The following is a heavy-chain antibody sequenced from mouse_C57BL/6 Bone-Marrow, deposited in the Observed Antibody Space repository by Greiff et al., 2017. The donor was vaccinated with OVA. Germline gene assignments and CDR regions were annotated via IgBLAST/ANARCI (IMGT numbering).Heavy chain of an antibody. CDR2: ISYDGSN. CDR1: GYSITSGYY. V-gene: IGHV3-6*01. Sequence: EVKVEESGPGLVKPSQSLSLTCSVTGYSITSGYYWNWIRQFPGNKLEWMGYISYDGSNNYNPSLKNRISITRDTSKNQFFLKLNSVTTEDTATYYCARDSGYSNYLDYWGQGTTLTVSS. J-gene: IGHJ2*01. D-gene: IGHD2-5*01. CDR3: ARDSGYSNYLDY.